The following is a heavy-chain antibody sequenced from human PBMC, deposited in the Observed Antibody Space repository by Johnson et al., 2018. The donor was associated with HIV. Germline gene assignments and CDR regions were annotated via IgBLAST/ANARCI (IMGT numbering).Heavy chain of an antibody. D-gene: IGHD3-22*01. J-gene: IGHJ3*02. V-gene: IGHV3-30-3*01. CDR2: ISYDGNNK. Sequence: QVQLVESGGGLVQPGGSLRLSCAASGFTFSSYALHWVRQAPGKGLEWVAVISYDGNNKYYADSVKGRFTISRDNSKNTLYLQMNSLRAEDTAVYYCARDFSYYFDIGHAFDIWGQGTMVTVSS. CDR3: ARDFSYYFDIGHAFDI. CDR1: GFTFSSYA.